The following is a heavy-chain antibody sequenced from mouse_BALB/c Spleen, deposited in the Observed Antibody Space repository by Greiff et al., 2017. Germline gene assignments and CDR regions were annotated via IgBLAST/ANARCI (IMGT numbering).Heavy chain of an antibody. J-gene: IGHJ2*01. D-gene: IGHD2-4*01. V-gene: IGHV1S81*02. Sequence: VQLQQPGAELVKPGASVKLSCKASGYTFTSYWMHWVKQRPGQGLEWIGEINPSNGRTNYNEKFKSKATLTVDKSSSTAYMQLSSLTSEDSAVYYCARSLSTMMTTNYWGQGTTLTVSS. CDR2: INPSNGRT. CDR1: GYTFTSYW. CDR3: ARSLSTMMTTNY.